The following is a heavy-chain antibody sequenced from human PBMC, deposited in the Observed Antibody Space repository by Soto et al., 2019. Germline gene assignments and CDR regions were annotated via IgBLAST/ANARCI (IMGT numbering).Heavy chain of an antibody. D-gene: IGHD3-3*01. CDR3: ARVRSITIFGVVNAPYGMDV. V-gene: IGHV1-3*01. Sequence: ASVKVSCKASGYTFTSYAMHWVRQAPGQRLEWMGWINAGNGNTKYSQKFQGRVTITRDTSASTAYMELSSLRSEDTAVYYCARVRSITIFGVVNAPYGMDVWGQGTTVTVSS. J-gene: IGHJ6*02. CDR1: GYTFTSYA. CDR2: INAGNGNT.